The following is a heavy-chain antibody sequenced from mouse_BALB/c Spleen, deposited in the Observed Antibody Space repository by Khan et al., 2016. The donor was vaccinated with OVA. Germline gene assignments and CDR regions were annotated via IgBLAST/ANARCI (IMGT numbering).Heavy chain of an antibody. D-gene: IGHD2-4*01. J-gene: IGHJ2*01. CDR1: GFTFSRFG. CDR3: ARDYNFDY. CDR2: ISSGSSTI. Sequence: EVMLVESGGGLVQPGGSRKLSCAASGFTFSRFGMHWVRQAPEKGLEWVAYISSGSSTIYYGDTVKGRFTIYRDNPKNTLFLQMNSLRSEDTAMYYCARDYNFDYWGQGTTLTVSS. V-gene: IGHV5-17*02.